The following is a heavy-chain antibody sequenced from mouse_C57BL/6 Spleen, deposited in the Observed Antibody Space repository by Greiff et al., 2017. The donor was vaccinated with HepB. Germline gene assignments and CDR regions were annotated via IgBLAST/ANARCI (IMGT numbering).Heavy chain of an antibody. CDR3: ARCSSGYWYFDV. Sequence: QVQLQQPGTELVKPGASVKLSCKASGYTFTSYWMHWVKQRPGQGLEWIGNINPSNGGTNYNEKFKSKATLTVDKSSSTAYMQLSSLTSEASAVYYCARCSSGYWYFDVWGTGTTVTVSS. V-gene: IGHV1-53*01. D-gene: IGHD3-2*02. J-gene: IGHJ1*03. CDR2: INPSNGGT. CDR1: GYTFTSYW.